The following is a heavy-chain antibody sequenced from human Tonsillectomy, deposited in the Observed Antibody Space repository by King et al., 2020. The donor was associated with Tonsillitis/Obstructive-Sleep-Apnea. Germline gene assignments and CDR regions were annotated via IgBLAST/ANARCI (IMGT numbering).Heavy chain of an antibody. J-gene: IGHJ4*02. CDR2: IYYSGST. CDR1: GGSISSSSYY. D-gene: IGHD6-19*01. V-gene: IGHV4-39*01. CDR3: ARSHLSSGLHY. Sequence: QLQESGPGLVKPSETLSLTCTVSGGSISSSSYYWGWIRQPPGKGLEWIGSIYYSGSTYYNPSLKSRVTISVDTSKNQFSLKLSSVTAADTAVYYCARSHLSSGLHYWGQGTLVTVSS.